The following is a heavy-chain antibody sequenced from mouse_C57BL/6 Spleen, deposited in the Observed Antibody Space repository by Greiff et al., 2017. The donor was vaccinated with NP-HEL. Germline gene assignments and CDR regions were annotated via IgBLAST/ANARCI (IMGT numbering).Heavy chain of an antibody. D-gene: IGHD1-1*01. Sequence: QVQLQQPGAELVRPGSSVKLSCKASGYTFTSYWMHWVKQRPIQGLEWIGNIDPSDSETHYNQKFKDKATLTVDKSSSTAYMQLSSLTSEDSAVYYGARKYYGSSYVIDYWGQGTTLTVSS. CDR3: ARKYYGSSYVIDY. CDR2: IDPSDSET. J-gene: IGHJ2*01. V-gene: IGHV1-52*01. CDR1: GYTFTSYW.